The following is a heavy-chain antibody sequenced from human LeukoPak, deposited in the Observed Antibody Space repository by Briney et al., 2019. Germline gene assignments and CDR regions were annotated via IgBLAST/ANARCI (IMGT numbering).Heavy chain of an antibody. CDR1: GYTFTSYG. Sequence: ASVKVSCKASGYTFTSYGISWVRQAPGQGLEWMGWISAYNGNTNYAQKLQGRVTMTTDTSTSTAYMELRSLRSDDTAVYYCAREPNYDFWSGYYPFDYWGQGTLVTVSS. J-gene: IGHJ4*02. CDR3: AREPNYDFWSGYYPFDY. D-gene: IGHD3-3*01. V-gene: IGHV1-18*01. CDR2: ISAYNGNT.